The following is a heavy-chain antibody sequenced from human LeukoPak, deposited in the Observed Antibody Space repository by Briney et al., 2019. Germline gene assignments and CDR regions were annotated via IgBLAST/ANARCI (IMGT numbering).Heavy chain of an antibody. D-gene: IGHD7-27*01. CDR2: INSDGSST. V-gene: IGHV3-74*01. CDR1: GFTFSSYW. CDR3: ARISAKTGHYYFDY. Sequence: PGGSLRLSCAASGFTFSSYWMHWVRQAPGKGLVWVSRINSDGSSTSYADSVKGRFTISRDNAKNTLYLQMNSLRAEDTAVYYCARISAKTGHYYFDYWGQGTLVTVSS. J-gene: IGHJ4*02.